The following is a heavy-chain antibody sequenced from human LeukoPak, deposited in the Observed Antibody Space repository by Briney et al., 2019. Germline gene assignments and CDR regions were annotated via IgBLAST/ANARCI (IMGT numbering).Heavy chain of an antibody. J-gene: IGHJ6*02. CDR1: GFTFSSYA. Sequence: GGSLRLSCAASGFTFSSYAMHWVRQAPGKGLEWVAVISYDGSNKYYADSVKGRFTISRDNSKNTLYLQMNGLRAEDTAVYYCARPYSNYDDGYYYYGMDVWGQGTTVTVSS. V-gene: IGHV3-30-3*02. D-gene: IGHD4-11*01. CDR3: ARPYSNYDDGYYYYGMDV. CDR2: ISYDGSNK.